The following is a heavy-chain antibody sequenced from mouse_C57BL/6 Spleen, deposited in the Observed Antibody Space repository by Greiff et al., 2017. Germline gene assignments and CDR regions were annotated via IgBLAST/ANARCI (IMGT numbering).Heavy chain of an antibody. CDR3: GRRGLREAMDY. CDR2: ISSGSSTI. Sequence: EVQRVESGGGLVKPGGSLKLSCAASGFTFSDYGMHWVRQAPEKGLEWVAYISSGSSTIYYADTVKGRFTIYRDNAKNTLFLQMTSLRSEDTAMYYCGRRGLREAMDYWGQGTSVTVSS. V-gene: IGHV5-17*01. CDR1: GFTFSDYG. J-gene: IGHJ4*01. D-gene: IGHD2-4*01.